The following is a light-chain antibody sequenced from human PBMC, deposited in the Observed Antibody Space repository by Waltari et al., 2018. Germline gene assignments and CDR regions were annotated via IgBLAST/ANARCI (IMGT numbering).Light chain of an antibody. Sequence: QSALTQPRSVSGSPGQSVTISCTGTSSDVGAYNYVSWYQQHPGKAPKLRIYDVTKRPSGVPDRFSGSKSGNTASLTISGLQTEDEADYYCCSYAGTYVFGTGTKVTVL. CDR3: CSYAGTYV. CDR2: DVT. CDR1: SSDVGAYNY. J-gene: IGLJ1*01. V-gene: IGLV2-11*01.